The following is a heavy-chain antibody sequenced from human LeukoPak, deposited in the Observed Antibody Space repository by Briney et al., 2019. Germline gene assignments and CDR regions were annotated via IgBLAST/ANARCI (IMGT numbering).Heavy chain of an antibody. CDR2: IYSGGST. J-gene: IGHJ4*02. Sequence: GGSLRLSCEASGFAVSARPMSWVRQAPGKGLEWVSVIYSGGSTYFADSVKGGFTIFRDNSKNTLYLQMNSLRAEDTAVYYCARDRVLGCLDFWGQGTLVIVSS. D-gene: IGHD3-16*01. CDR1: GFAVSARP. CDR3: ARDRVLGCLDF. V-gene: IGHV3-66*01.